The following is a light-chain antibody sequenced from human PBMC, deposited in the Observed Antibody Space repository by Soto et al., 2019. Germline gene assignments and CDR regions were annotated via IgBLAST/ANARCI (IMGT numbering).Light chain of an antibody. CDR3: QQRFDWPKIT. CDR1: QSVSRN. J-gene: IGKJ5*01. Sequence: EIVLTQSPGTLSLSPGERATLSCRASQSVSRNLAWYQQRPGQAPRLLISGASTRATGIAARFSGSGSGTDFTLTISSLEPEDFGVFYCQQRFDWPKITFGQGTRLEIK. CDR2: GAS. V-gene: IGKV3-11*01.